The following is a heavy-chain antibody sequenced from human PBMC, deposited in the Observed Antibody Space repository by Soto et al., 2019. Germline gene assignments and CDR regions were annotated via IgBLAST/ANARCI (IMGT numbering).Heavy chain of an antibody. CDR3: ARSPPQWLVLRW. J-gene: IGHJ4*02. CDR1: GFTFSSYG. V-gene: IGHV3-33*01. D-gene: IGHD6-19*01. Sequence: QVQLVESGGGVVQPGRSLRLSCAASGFTFSSYGMHWVRQAPGKGLEWVAVIWYDGSNKYYADSVKGRFTISRDNSKNTLYMQMNSLRAEDTDGYYCARSPPQWLVLRWWGQGTLVTVSS. CDR2: IWYDGSNK.